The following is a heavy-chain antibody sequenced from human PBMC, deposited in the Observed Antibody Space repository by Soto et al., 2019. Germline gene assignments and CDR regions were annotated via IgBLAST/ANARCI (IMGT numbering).Heavy chain of an antibody. CDR3: GAYCSRTYCYDWFDP. CDR1: EITLNIYW. J-gene: IGHJ5*02. Sequence: LRLSCTASEITLNIYWMHWIRQAPGKGLVWVSRINPESTTLTYADSVTGRFAISRDSAKNTLYLQMNGLTAADTAVYYCGAYCSRTYCYDWFDPWGQGTLVTVSS. D-gene: IGHD2-2*01. CDR2: INPESTTL. V-gene: IGHV3-74*01.